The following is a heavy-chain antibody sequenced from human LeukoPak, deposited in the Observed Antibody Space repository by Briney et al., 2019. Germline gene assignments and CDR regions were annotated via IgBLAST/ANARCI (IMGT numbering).Heavy chain of an antibody. D-gene: IGHD4-23*01. V-gene: IGHV3-7*03. Sequence: GSLRLSCAASGFTFSSYWMSWVRQAPGKGLEWVANIKQDGSDKYYVDSVKGRFTISRDNAKNSLYMQMNSLRAEDTAVYYCARKTVVGSYFDYWGQGTPVTVSS. CDR3: ARKTVVGSYFDY. J-gene: IGHJ4*02. CDR1: GFTFSSYW. CDR2: IKQDGSDK.